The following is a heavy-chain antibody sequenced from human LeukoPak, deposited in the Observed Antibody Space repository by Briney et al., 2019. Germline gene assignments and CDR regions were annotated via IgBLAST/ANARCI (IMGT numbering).Heavy chain of an antibody. Sequence: GASVKVSCKAFGYTFTGYYMHWVRQAPGQGPEWMGWVNPNSGGTYYAQKFQGRVTMTRDTSISTAYMELSSLRPDDTAVYYCARDQGWGGGSHNWFDPWGQGTLVTVSS. CDR3: ARDQGWGGGSHNWFDP. V-gene: IGHV1-2*02. J-gene: IGHJ5*02. CDR1: GYTFTGYY. D-gene: IGHD4-23*01. CDR2: VNPNSGGT.